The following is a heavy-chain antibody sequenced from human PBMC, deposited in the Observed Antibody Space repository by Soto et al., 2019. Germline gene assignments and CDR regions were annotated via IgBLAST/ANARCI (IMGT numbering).Heavy chain of an antibody. J-gene: IGHJ4*02. Sequence: GASVKVSCKASGYTFSNYHMHWVRQAPGQGLEWMAIISPTGDSTVSAQKFQGRLIVTRDTSARTLYMELSSLTPDDTAVYYCTREYFVGWGSFFVWGKGTLVTVSS. CDR3: TREYFVGWGSFFV. CDR2: ISPTGDST. D-gene: IGHD3-16*01. CDR1: GYTFSNYH. V-gene: IGHV1-46*01.